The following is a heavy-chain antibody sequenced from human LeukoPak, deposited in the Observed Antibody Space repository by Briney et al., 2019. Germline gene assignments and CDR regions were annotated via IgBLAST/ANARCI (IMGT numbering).Heavy chain of an antibody. CDR1: RGSTTGGDYY. CDR3: ARADYYDSRIDP. J-gene: IGHJ5*02. Sequence: PSETPCLTCTVSRGSTTGGDYYSGSVRQPPGDWLGWIANMYYSASTYYNPSPKSRVTMSADMSMSQLTLKVSAVTAADRAVYYCARADYYDSRIDPWGQGILVTVSS. D-gene: IGHD3-22*01. V-gene: IGHV4-30-4*01. CDR2: MYYSAST.